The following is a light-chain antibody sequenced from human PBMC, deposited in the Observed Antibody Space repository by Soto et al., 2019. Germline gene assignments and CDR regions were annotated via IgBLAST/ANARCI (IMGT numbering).Light chain of an antibody. J-gene: IGLJ7*01. CDR1: SSDIGRYNY. V-gene: IGLV2-14*01. Sequence: QSVLTQPASVSGSPGQSITISCTGTSSDIGRYNYVSWYQQHPGKAPRLVISGVNKRPSGISNRFSGSKSGNTASLTISGLQADDEAIYYCASYTSTTTLVVFGGGTLLTVL. CDR2: GVN. CDR3: ASYTSTTTLVV.